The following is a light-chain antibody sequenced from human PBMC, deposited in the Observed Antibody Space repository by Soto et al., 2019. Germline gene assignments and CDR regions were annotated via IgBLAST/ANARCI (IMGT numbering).Light chain of an antibody. CDR3: QQYGRSPGLFT. CDR1: QSVINTY. Sequence: EIVLTQSPGTLSLSPGEIATLSFSASQSVINTYLAWYQQKPGQAPRLLIYDASSRATGIPDRFSGSGSGTDFTLTISRLEPEDFAVYYCQQYGRSPGLFTFGPGTKVDIK. CDR2: DAS. J-gene: IGKJ3*01. V-gene: IGKV3-20*01.